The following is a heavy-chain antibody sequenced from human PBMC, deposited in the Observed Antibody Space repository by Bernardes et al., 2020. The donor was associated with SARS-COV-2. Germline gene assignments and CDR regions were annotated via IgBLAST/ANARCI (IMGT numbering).Heavy chain of an antibody. D-gene: IGHD3-3*01. CDR1: GYSISSGYY. Sequence: SETLSLTCAVSGYSISSGYYWGWIRQPPGKGLEWIGSIYHSGSTYYNPSLKSRVTISVDTSKNQFSLKLRSVTAADTAVYYCAREGPDFWSGYYKVAKYCEGRIECWGQGTLVNVSS. CDR3: AREGPDFWSGYYKVAKYCEGRIEC. J-gene: IGHJ4*02. CDR2: IYHSGST. V-gene: IGHV4-38-2*01.